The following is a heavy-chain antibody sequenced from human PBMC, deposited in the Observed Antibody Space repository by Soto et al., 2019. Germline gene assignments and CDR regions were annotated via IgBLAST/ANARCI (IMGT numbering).Heavy chain of an antibody. D-gene: IGHD3-22*01. Sequence: TLSLTCGVYGWSCIGYYWSWIRQPPGKGLEWIGEINHSGSTNYNPSLKSRVTISVDTSKNQFSLKLSSVTAADTAVYYCARALPAYYYDSSGYFDYWGKGTLVTVSS. CDR2: INHSGST. V-gene: IGHV4-34*01. CDR1: GWSCIGYY. J-gene: IGHJ4*02. CDR3: ARALPAYYYDSSGYFDY.